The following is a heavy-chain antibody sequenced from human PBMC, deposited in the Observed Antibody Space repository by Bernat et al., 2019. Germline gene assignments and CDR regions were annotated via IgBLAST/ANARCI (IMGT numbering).Heavy chain of an antibody. D-gene: IGHD3-22*01. CDR2: IRYDGSNK. CDR1: GFTFSSYG. CDR3: AKAPSYDSSGFFDY. Sequence: QVQLVESGGGVVQPGGSLRLSCAASGFTFSSYGMHWVRQAPGKGLEWVAFIRYDGSNKYYADSVKGRFTISRDNSKNTLYLQMNSLRAEDTAVYYCAKAPSYDSSGFFDYWGQGTLVTASS. J-gene: IGHJ4*02. V-gene: IGHV3-30*02.